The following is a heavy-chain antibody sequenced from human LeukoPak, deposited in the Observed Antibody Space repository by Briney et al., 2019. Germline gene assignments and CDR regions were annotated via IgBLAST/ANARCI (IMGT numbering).Heavy chain of an antibody. CDR3: ARDPSGPYYDFWSGYYHNGMDV. Sequence: PSETLSLTCTVSGGSISSGSCYWSWIRQPAGTGLEWIGRIYTSGSTNYNPSLKSRVTISVDTSKNQFSLKLSSVTAADTAVYYCARDPSGPYYDFWSGYYHNGMDVWGQGTTVTVSS. CDR1: GGSISSGSCY. D-gene: IGHD3-3*01. CDR2: IYTSGST. V-gene: IGHV4-61*02. J-gene: IGHJ6*02.